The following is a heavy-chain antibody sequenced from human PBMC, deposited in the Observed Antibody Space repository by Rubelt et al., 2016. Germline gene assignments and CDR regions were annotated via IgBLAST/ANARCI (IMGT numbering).Heavy chain of an antibody. J-gene: IGHJ5*02. V-gene: IGHV1-69*10. Sequence: KASGGTFSGYAISWVRQAPGQGLEWMGGIIPILGIANYAQKFQGRVTITADKSTSTAYMELSSLRSEDTAVYYCATLNGGSYSRGWFDPWGQGTLVTVSS. D-gene: IGHD1-26*01. CDR3: ATLNGGSYSRGWFDP. CDR2: IIPILGIA. CDR1: GGTFSGYA.